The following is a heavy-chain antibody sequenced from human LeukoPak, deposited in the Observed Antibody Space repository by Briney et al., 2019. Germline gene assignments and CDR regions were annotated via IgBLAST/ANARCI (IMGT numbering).Heavy chain of an antibody. J-gene: IGHJ4*02. D-gene: IGHD5-24*01. Sequence: SETLSLTCAVYGGSFSGYYWSWIRQPPGKGLEWIGEINHSGSTNYNPSLKSRVTISVDTSKNQFSLKLSSVTAADTAVYYCARGKVEMATTYFDYWAREPWSPSPQ. V-gene: IGHV4-34*01. CDR3: ARGKVEMATTYFDY. CDR2: INHSGST. CDR1: GGSFSGYY.